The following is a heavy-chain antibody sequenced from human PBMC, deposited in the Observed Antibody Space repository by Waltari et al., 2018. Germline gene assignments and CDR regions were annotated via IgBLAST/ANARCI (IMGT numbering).Heavy chain of an antibody. D-gene: IGHD3-22*01. J-gene: IGHJ3*02. V-gene: IGHV5-51*01. CDR3: ARLTYYYDSTGSDNGAVDI. CDR2: ICPQESDM. CDR1: ASKFLGYC. Sequence: VQLVQSGPELKKAGESLKISCQGPASKFLGYCIGWMCQKPGEGVGVRESICPQESDMRYSATYQGKVNFAAEKSSSSTDLQWSRLKASDTAIYYCARLTYYYDSTGSDNGAVDIWGQGTKVTVSS.